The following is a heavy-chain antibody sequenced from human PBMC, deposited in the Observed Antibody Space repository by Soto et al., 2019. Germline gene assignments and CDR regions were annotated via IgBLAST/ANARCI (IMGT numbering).Heavy chain of an antibody. D-gene: IGHD3-16*02. V-gene: IGHV4-4*08. CDR1: GASITQYY. J-gene: IGHJ4*02. CDR3: ARYPSYRPHFDY. CDR2: VSSTGST. Sequence: SETLSLTCTVSGASITQYYWNWIRQSPGKGLEWIVSVSSTGSTVFNPSLTSRVTVSLDTSKNQFSLTLSSVTAADTAVYYCARYPSYRPHFDYWGQGTLVTVSS.